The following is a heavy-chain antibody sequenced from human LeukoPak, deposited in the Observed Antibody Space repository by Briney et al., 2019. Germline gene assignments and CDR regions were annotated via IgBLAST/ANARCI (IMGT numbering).Heavy chain of an antibody. J-gene: IGHJ4*02. CDR3: ATFDSSGHF. Sequence: PGGSLRLSCAASGIIFSSYSMNWVRQVPGKGLEWVSCISAASSYIFYADLVKGRFTISRDNAKNSLYLQMDSLRVEDTAVYYCATFDSSGHFWGQGTLVTVSS. D-gene: IGHD3-22*01. V-gene: IGHV3-21*01. CDR2: ISAASSYI. CDR1: GIIFSSYS.